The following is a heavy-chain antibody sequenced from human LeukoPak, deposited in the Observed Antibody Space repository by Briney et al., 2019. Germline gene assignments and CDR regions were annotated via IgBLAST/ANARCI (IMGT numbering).Heavy chain of an antibody. CDR3: ATKYSSSWYEPRDY. V-gene: IGHV4-34*01. J-gene: IGHJ4*02. D-gene: IGHD6-13*01. CDR1: GGSFSGYY. Sequence: PSETLSLTCAVYGGSFSGYYWSWIRQPPGKGLEWIGEINHSGSTNYNPSLKSRVTISVDTSKNQFSLKLCSVTAADTAVYYCATKYSSSWYEPRDYWGQGTLVTVSS. CDR2: INHSGST.